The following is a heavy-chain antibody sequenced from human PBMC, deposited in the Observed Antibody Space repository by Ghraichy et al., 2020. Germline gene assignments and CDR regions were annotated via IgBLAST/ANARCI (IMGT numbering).Heavy chain of an antibody. J-gene: IGHJ4*02. CDR1: GGSISSSSYY. CDR2: IYYSGST. CDR3: ARQKDYCGGDCFLFDY. Sequence: SETLSLTCTVSGGSISSSSYYWGWIRQPPGKGLEWIGSIYYSGSTYYNPSLKSRVTISVDTSKNQFSLKLSSVTAADTAVYYCARQKDYCGGDCFLFDYWGQGTLVTVSS. D-gene: IGHD2-21*02. V-gene: IGHV4-39*01.